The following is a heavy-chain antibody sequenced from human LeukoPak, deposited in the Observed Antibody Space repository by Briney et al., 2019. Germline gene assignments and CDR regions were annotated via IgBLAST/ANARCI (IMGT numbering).Heavy chain of an antibody. CDR1: GGSISSGSYY. D-gene: IGHD4-17*01. CDR2: IYTSGST. J-gene: IGHJ3*02. Sequence: SETLSLTCTVSGGSISSGSYYWSWIRQPARKGLEWIGRIYTSGSTNYNPSLKSRVTISVDTSKNQFSLKLSSVTAANTAVYYCAREPDYGVTGAFDIWGQGTMVTVSS. V-gene: IGHV4-61*02. CDR3: AREPDYGVTGAFDI.